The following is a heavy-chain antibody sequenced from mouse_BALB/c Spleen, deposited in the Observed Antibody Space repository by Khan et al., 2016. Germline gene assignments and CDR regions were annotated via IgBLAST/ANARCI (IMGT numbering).Heavy chain of an antibody. Sequence: QVQLQQSGAELVRPGTSVKVSCKASGYAFTNYLIEWVKQRPGQGLEWIGVINPGSGGTNYNEKFKGKATLTADKSSSTAYMQLSSLTSDDSAVYFYAGITAWFAYWGQGTLVTVSA. CDR3: AGITAWFAY. D-gene: IGHD2-4*01. CDR1: GYAFTNYL. CDR2: INPGSGGT. V-gene: IGHV1-54*01. J-gene: IGHJ3*01.